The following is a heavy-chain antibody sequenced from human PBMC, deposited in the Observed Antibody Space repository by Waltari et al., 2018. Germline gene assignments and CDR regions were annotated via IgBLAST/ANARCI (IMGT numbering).Heavy chain of an antibody. CDR1: GFTFSNYA. V-gene: IGHV3-23*01. CDR2: FLGRGDST. CDR3: ARGSYYCSGGACHSGLDS. Sequence: EVQLLESGGGSVQPGGSLRLSCTASGFTFSNYAMHWVRQVPGKGREVLSVFLGRGDSTYYAESVKGRFTISRDNSKNTLYLQRNILRAEDTAVYYCARGSYYCSGGACHSGLDSWGQGTLVTVSS. J-gene: IGHJ4*02. D-gene: IGHD2-15*01.